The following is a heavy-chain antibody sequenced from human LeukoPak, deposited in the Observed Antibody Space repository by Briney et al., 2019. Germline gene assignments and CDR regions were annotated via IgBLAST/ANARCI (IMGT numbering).Heavy chain of an antibody. V-gene: IGHV1-2*02. CDR1: GYTFTDYY. Sequence: ASVKVSCKASGYTFTDYYLHWVRQAPGQGLEWMGWINPKSGVTDSKMKFQGRVTLTRDTSITTAYMELISLTSDDAAVYYCARAGGYCGSTSCYSGYYYYFMDVWGKGTTVTVSS. CDR2: INPKSGVT. J-gene: IGHJ6*03. D-gene: IGHD2-2*01. CDR3: ARAGGYCGSTSCYSGYYYYFMDV.